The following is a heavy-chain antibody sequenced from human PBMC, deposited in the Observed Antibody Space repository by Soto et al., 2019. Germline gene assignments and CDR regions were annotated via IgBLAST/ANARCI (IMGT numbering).Heavy chain of an antibody. Sequence: ASVKVSCKASGYTFTSYGISWVRQAPGQGLEWMGWISAYSGNTNYAQKLQGRVTMTTDTSTSTAYMELRSLRSDDTAVYYCARDPRGIFGVVITNNWFDPWGQGTTVTFSS. CDR2: ISAYSGNT. V-gene: IGHV1-18*01. CDR1: GYTFTSYG. CDR3: ARDPRGIFGVVITNNWFDP. J-gene: IGHJ5*02. D-gene: IGHD3-3*01.